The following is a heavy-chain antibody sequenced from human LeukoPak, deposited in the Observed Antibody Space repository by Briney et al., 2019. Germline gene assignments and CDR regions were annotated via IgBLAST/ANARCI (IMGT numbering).Heavy chain of an antibody. D-gene: IGHD1-26*01. J-gene: IGHJ4*02. V-gene: IGHV4-38-2*02. Sequence: PGGSLRLSCAASGFTLSSYEMNWVRQPPGKELEWIGTIYHSGSTYYNPSLKSRVTISVDTSKNQFSLKLSSVTAADTAVYYCARDQGGTYHSYYFDYWGQGTLVTVSS. CDR3: ARDQGGTYHSYYFDY. CDR2: IYHSGST. CDR1: GFTLSSYE.